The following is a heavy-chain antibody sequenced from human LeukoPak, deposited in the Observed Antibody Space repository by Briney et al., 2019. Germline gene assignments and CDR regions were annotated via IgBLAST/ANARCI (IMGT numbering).Heavy chain of an antibody. D-gene: IGHD1-14*01. J-gene: IGHJ4*02. CDR1: GFTVITND. CDR3: ARGVEPLAANTLAY. V-gene: IGHV3-53*01. Sequence: RGSLRLSCAASGFTVITNDMTWARQAPGKGLEWVSVLYSDGNTKYADSVQGRFTISRDNSKNTLYLEMNSLSPDDTAVYYCARGVEPLAANTLAYWGQGTLVTVSS. CDR2: LYSDGNT.